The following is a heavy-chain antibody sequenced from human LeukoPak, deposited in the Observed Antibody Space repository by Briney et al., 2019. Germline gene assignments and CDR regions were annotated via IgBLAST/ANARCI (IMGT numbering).Heavy chain of an antibody. CDR1: GGSFSGYY. J-gene: IGHJ3*02. V-gene: IGHV4-34*01. CDR3: ARVGTMTGGAFDI. CDR2: INHSGST. D-gene: IGHD3-10*02. Sequence: TPSETLSLTCAVYGGSFSGYYWSWIRQPPGKGLEWIGEINHSGSTNYNPSLKSRVTISVDTSKNQFSLKLSFVTAADTAVYYCARVGTMTGGAFDIWGQGTMVTVSS.